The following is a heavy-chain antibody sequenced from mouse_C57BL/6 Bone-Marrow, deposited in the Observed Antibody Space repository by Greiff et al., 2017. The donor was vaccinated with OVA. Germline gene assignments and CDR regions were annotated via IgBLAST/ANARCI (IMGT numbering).Heavy chain of an antibody. Sequence: VQLQQSVAELVRPGASVKLSCTASGFNIKNTYMHWVKQRPEQGLEWIGRIDPANGNTKYAPKFQGQVPITADTSSNTTYLQLSSLTSEDTAIYYCDREGFPYYYAMDYWGQGTSVTVSA. CDR2: IDPANGNT. CDR3: DREGFPYYYAMDY. CDR1: GFNIKNTY. J-gene: IGHJ4*01. V-gene: IGHV14-3*01.